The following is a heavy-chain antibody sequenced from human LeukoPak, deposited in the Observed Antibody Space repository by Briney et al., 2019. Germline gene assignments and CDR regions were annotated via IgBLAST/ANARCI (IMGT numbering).Heavy chain of an antibody. J-gene: IGHJ2*01. CDR1: GFTFSNYY. CDR3: AREGSSGYSGYFAV. D-gene: IGHD3-22*01. V-gene: IGHV3-11*05. Sequence: GGSLRLSCAASGFTFSNYYMNWIRQAPGKGLEWVSYISSSSSYTNYADSVKGRFTISRDNAKNSLYLQMNSLRAEDTAVYYCAREGSSGYSGYFAVWGRGTLVTVSS. CDR2: ISSSSSYT.